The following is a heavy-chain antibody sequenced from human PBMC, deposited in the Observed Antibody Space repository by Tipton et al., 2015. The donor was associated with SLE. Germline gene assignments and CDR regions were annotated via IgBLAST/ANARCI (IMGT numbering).Heavy chain of an antibody. CDR1: GGSFSGYY. CDR3: ARGVPDTDGIDV. D-gene: IGHD1-14*01. V-gene: IGHV4-34*01. J-gene: IGHJ6*02. Sequence: TLSLTCAVYGGSFSGYYWSWIRQPPGKGLEWIGEINHSGSTNYNPSLKSRVTISVDTSKNQFSLKLSSVTAADTAVYYCARGVPDTDGIDVWGQGTTVTVSS. CDR2: INHSGST.